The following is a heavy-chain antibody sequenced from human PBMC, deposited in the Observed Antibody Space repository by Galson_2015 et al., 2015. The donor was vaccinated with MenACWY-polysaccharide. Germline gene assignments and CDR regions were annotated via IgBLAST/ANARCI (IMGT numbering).Heavy chain of an antibody. CDR1: EFTFSRYW. Sequence: SLRLSCAASEFTFSRYWMNWVRQAPGKGLVWVSRIDSDGSSTSYADSVKGRFTTSRDNAKNTLYLQMNSLRAEDTAVYYCAVHCSSTSCYSPLSRLWGQGTMVTVSS. V-gene: IGHV3-74*01. CDR2: IDSDGSST. D-gene: IGHD2-2*01. CDR3: AVHCSSTSCYSPLSRL. J-gene: IGHJ3*01.